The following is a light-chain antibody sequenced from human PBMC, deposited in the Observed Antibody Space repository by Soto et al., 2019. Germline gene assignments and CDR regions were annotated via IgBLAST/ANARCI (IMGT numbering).Light chain of an antibody. V-gene: IGLV2-14*01. CDR1: SSDVGLYNY. J-gene: IGLJ2*01. CDR2: DVT. Sequence: QSALTQPASVSGSPGQSITISCTGTSSDVGLYNYVSWYQQHPGKAPKLMIYDVTNRPSGVSNRFSGSKSGNTASLTISGLQAEDEADYYCSSYTSSSPLVFGGGTKLTVL. CDR3: SSYTSSSPLV.